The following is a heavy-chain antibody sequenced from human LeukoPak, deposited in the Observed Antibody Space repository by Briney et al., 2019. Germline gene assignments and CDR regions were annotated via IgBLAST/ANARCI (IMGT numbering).Heavy chain of an antibody. CDR1: GGSISSYY. D-gene: IGHD2-8*01. CDR2: IYTSGST. V-gene: IGHV4-4*09. Sequence: PSETLSLTCTVSGGSISSYYWSWIRQPPGKGLEWIGYIYTSGSTNYNPSLKSRVTISVDTSKNQFSLKLSSVTAADTAVYYCARHEENNEEGWFDPWGQGTLVTVSS. CDR3: ARHEENNEEGWFDP. J-gene: IGHJ5*02.